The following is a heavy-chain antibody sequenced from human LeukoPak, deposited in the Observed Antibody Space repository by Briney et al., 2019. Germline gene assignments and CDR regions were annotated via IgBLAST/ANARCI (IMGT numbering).Heavy chain of an antibody. CDR1: GYTFTGYY. CDR2: INANSGGT. D-gene: IGHD3-9*01. V-gene: IGHV1-2*02. J-gene: IGHJ4*02. CDR3: ARSSRYDIWTGYPY. Sequence: ASVTVSCKASGYTFTGYYMHRVRQAPGQGLEWMGWINANSGGTNYAQKFQGRVTMTRDTSISTAYMELSRLRSDDTAVYYCARSSRYDIWTGYPYWGQGTLVTVSP.